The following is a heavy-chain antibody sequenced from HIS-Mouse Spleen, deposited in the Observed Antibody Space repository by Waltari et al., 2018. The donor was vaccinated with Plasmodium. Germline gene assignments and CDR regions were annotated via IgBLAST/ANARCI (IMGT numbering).Heavy chain of an antibody. Sequence: EVQLVESGGGLVKPGGCMRLPGAASGVTLSSYRMNWVRPAPGKGLEWVSSISSSSSYIYYADSVKGRFTISRDNAKNSLYLQMNSLRAEDTAVYYCARDRSAAALLGYWGQGTLVTVSS. CDR3: ARDRSAAALLGY. D-gene: IGHD6-13*01. J-gene: IGHJ4*02. CDR1: GVTLSSYR. V-gene: IGHV3-21*01. CDR2: ISSSSSYI.